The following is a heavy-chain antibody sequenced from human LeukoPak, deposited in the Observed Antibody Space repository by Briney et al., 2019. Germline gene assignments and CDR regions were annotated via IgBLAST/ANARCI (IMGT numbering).Heavy chain of an antibody. J-gene: IGHJ2*01. V-gene: IGHV3-48*03. D-gene: IGHD6-19*01. CDR2: MSSRGSII. CDR3: ARAPSGWSDYWYFDL. CDR1: GFTFSSYE. Sequence: GGSVRLSCAASGFTFSSYEMNWVRQAPGKGLEGVSYMSSRGSIIFYADSVKGRFTISRDNAKNTLFLQMNSLRAEDTAVYYCARAPSGWSDYWYFDLWGRGTLVTVSS.